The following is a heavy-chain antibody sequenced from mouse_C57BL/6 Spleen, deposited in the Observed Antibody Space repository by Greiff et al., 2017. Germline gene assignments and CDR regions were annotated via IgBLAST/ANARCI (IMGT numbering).Heavy chain of an antibody. CDR2: IDPEDGDT. Sequence: VQLKQSGAELVRPGASVKLSCTASGFNIKDYYMHWVKQRPEQGLEWIGRIDPEDGDTEYAPKFQGKATMTADTSSNTAYLQLSSLTSEDTAVYYCTTTYYDYDGRAWFAYWGQGTLVTVSA. J-gene: IGHJ3*01. CDR3: TTTYYDYDGRAWFAY. V-gene: IGHV14-1*01. CDR1: GFNIKDYY. D-gene: IGHD2-4*01.